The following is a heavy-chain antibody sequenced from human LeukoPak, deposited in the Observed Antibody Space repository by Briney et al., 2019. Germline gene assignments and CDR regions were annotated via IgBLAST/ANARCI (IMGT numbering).Heavy chain of an antibody. Sequence: GGSLRLSCAASGFSVSSYDLNWVRQAPGKGLEWVSVIYRRGDTDYADSVKGRFTISRDNSKNTLYLQMNSLRAEDTAVYYCAKDGLAGATQVYYFDYWGQGTLVTVSS. D-gene: IGHD3/OR15-3a*01. CDR2: IYRRGDT. CDR3: AKDGLAGATQVYYFDY. J-gene: IGHJ4*02. CDR1: GFSVSSYD. V-gene: IGHV3-66*03.